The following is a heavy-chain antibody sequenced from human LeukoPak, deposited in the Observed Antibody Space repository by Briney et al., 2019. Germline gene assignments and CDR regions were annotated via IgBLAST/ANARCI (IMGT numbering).Heavy chain of an antibody. CDR2: IIPIFGTA. J-gene: IGHJ6*03. D-gene: IGHD3-10*01. V-gene: IGHV1-69*01. CDR1: GGTFSSYA. CDR3: ARDSRSIRGAPDYYMDV. Sequence: GSSVKASCKASGGTFSSYAISWVRQAPGQGLEWMGGIIPIFGTANYAQKFQGRVTITADESTSTAYMEPSSLRSEDTAVYYCARDSRSIRGAPDYYMDVWGKGTTVTVSS.